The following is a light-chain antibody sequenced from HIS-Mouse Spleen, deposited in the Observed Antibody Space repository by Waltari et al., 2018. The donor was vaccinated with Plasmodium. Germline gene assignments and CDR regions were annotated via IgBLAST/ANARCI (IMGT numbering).Light chain of an antibody. CDR2: AAP. Sequence: DIQMTQSPSSLSASVGDRVTITCPVSQGISNNLNWYQQNPGKTPKLLIYAAPSLQSGSPSRFSDSGSGADYTLTIRSLQPEDFATYYCQQSDSTPRTFGPGTKVDIK. CDR1: QGISNN. J-gene: IGKJ3*01. V-gene: IGKV1-39*01. CDR3: QQSDSTPRT.